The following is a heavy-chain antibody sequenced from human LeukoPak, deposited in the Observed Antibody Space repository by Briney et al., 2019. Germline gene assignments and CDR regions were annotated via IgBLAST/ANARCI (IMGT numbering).Heavy chain of an antibody. CDR1: GFTFSGSA. D-gene: IGHD2-15*01. V-gene: IGHV3-73*01. CDR2: IRSKANSYAT. J-gene: IGHJ4*02. CDR3: TRPSSGGYCSGGSRFDDDY. Sequence: PGGSLRLSCAASGFTFSGSAMHWVRQASGKGLEWVGRIRSKANSYATAYAASVKGRFTISRDDSKNTAYLQMNSLKTEDTAVYYCTRPSSGGYCSGGSRFDDDYWGQGTLVTVSS.